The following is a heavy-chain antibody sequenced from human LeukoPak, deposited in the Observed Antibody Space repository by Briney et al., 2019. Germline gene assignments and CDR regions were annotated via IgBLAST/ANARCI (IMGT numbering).Heavy chain of an antibody. CDR1: GGSISSGGYS. D-gene: IGHD3-3*01. CDR3: ARSTYAEWPLLGY. J-gene: IGHJ4*02. V-gene: IGHV4-30-2*01. Sequence: PSQTLSLTCAVSGGSISSGGYSWSWIRQPPGKGLEWIGYIYHSGSTYYNPSLKSRLTISVDTFKNQFSLKLSSVTAADTAVYYCARSTYAEWPLLGYWGQGTLVTVSS. CDR2: IYHSGST.